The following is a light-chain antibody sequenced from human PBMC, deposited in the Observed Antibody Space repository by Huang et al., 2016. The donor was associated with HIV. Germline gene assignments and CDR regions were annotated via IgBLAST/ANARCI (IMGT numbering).Light chain of an antibody. CDR3: QQRNNWPRT. CDR2: DAF. J-gene: IGKJ1*01. CDR1: QSVSSY. Sequence: EIVLTQSPATLSWSPGERATLTCRASQSVSSYLAWFQQKRGQAPRLLIYDAFNRAPGIPDRFSGSGAGTDLTLTISKVEPEDFAVYYCQQRNNWPRTFGQGTKVEI. V-gene: IGKV3-11*01.